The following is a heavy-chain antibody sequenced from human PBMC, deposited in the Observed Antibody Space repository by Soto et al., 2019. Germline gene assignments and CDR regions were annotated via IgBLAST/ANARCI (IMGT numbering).Heavy chain of an antibody. J-gene: IGHJ4*02. CDR1: GGSFSGYY. D-gene: IGHD6-13*01. CDR2: INHSGST. CDR3: ARDQVGSSWFDY. V-gene: IGHV4-34*09. Sequence: SETLSLTCAVYGGSFSGYYWSWIRQPPGKGLEWIGEINHSGSTYYNPSLKSRVTISVDTSKNQFSLKLSSVTAADTAVYYCARDQVGSSWFDYWGQGTLVTVSS.